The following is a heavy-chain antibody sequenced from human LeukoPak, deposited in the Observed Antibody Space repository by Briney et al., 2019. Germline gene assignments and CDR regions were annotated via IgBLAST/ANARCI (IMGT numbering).Heavy chain of an antibody. CDR1: GYTFTSYD. CDR3: ARDSSRGMDV. Sequence: ASVTVSCKASGYTFTSYDINWVRQAPGQGLEWMGWMNPNSGNTGYAQKFQGRVTITRNTSISTAYMELSSLRSEDTAVYYCARDSSRGMDVWGKGTTVTVSS. V-gene: IGHV1-8*03. D-gene: IGHD6-13*01. CDR2: MNPNSGNT. J-gene: IGHJ6*03.